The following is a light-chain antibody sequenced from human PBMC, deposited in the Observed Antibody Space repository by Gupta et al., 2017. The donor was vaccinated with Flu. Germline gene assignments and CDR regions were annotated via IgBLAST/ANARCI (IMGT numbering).Light chain of an antibody. CDR3: QHYSTYPLA. Sequence: PSTLSASIGDRVTITCRASQSISNWLAWYQQKPGKAPRLLIYKASNLESGVPSTFSGSGSGTEFTLTISSLQPDDFATYYCQHYSTYPLAFGGGTIVEIK. J-gene: IGKJ4*01. CDR2: KAS. CDR1: QSISNW. V-gene: IGKV1-5*03.